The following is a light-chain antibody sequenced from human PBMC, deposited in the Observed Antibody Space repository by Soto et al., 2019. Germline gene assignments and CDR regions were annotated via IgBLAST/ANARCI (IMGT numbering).Light chain of an antibody. CDR1: QSVRSN. CDR2: GAS. J-gene: IGKJ2*01. V-gene: IGKV3-15*01. CDR3: QQYNNWPPSYT. Sequence: EIVMTPSPATLSVSPGERATLSCRASQSVRSNLAWYQQKPGQAPRLLIYGASTRATGIPARFSGSGSGTEFTLTISSLQSGDFAVYYCQQYNNWPPSYTFGQGTKLEIK.